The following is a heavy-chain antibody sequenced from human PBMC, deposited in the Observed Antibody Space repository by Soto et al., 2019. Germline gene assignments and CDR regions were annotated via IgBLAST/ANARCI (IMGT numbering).Heavy chain of an antibody. V-gene: IGHV3-30*18. CDR1: GFTFSTYG. Sequence: GGSLRLSCAASGFTFSTYGMHWVRQAPGKGLEWVAVISYDGTNKYYRDSVKGRFTVSRDNSKNTLYLLMNSLRPEDTAMYYCAKDSDSHYRMYVSFQGRRFTDPS. J-gene: IGHJ6*02. D-gene: IGHD3-10*01. CDR2: ISYDGTNK. CDR3: AKDSDSHYRMYV.